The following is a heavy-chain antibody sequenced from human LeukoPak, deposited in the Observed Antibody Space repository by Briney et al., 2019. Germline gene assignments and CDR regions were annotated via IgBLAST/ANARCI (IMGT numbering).Heavy chain of an antibody. CDR3: ARVGLRRGSGYYAMDV. J-gene: IGHJ6*02. D-gene: IGHD3-10*01. CDR2: IIPVFGSA. CDR1: GGTFTSYA. Sequence: ASVKVSCKASGGTFTSYAISWVRQAPGQGLEWMGGIIPVFGSANYAQKFQGRVTITADESTSTAYMELSSLRSEDTAVYYYARVGLRRGSGYYAMDVWGQGTTVTVSS. V-gene: IGHV1-69*13.